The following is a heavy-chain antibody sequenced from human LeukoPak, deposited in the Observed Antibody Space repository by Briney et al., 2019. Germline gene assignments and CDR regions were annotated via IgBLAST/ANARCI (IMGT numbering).Heavy chain of an antibody. Sequence: GGSLRLSCAASGFTFSSYNMNWVRQAPGKGLEWVSSISGSSSFIYYADSVKGRFTISRDNAKNPLFLQMNSLRAEDTAVYYCARARRDFWGDPFDYWGLGTLVTVSS. J-gene: IGHJ4*02. CDR3: ARARRDFWGDPFDY. CDR1: GFTFSSYN. D-gene: IGHD3-3*01. CDR2: ISGSSSFI. V-gene: IGHV3-21*01.